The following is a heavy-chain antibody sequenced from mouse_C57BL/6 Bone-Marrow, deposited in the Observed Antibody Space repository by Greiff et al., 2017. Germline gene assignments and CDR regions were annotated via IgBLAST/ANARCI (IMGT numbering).Heavy chain of an antibody. Sequence: QVQLQQSGPGLVQPSQSLSITCTVSGFSLTSYGVHWVRQSPGKGLAWLGVIWRGGSTDYNEAFMSRLSITKDNSKSQVFFKMNSLQADDAAIYYCAKGPSYGNYEYLDVGGTGTTVTVAS. V-gene: IGHV2-5*01. CDR2: IWRGGST. CDR3: AKGPSYGNYEYLDV. D-gene: IGHD2-1*01. CDR1: GFSLTSYG. J-gene: IGHJ1*03.